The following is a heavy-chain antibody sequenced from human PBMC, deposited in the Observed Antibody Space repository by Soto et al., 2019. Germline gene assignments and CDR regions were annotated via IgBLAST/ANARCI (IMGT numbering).Heavy chain of an antibody. Sequence: QITLNESGPTVVRPTETLTLTCRFSGFSLTTSEVGVGWIRQSPGKAPEWLALIYWDDDKRYSASLKSRLTITKDISKNQVVLTVSDLDPTDTATYYCAHRVLRTVFGLVTTTATYFDFWGQGTPVAVSS. V-gene: IGHV2-5*02. CDR1: GFSLTTSEVG. J-gene: IGHJ4*02. CDR3: AHRVLRTVFGLVTTTATYFDF. CDR2: IYWDDDK. D-gene: IGHD3-3*01.